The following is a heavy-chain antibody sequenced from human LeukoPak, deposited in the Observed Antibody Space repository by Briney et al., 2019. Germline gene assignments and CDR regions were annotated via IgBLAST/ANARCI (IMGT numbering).Heavy chain of an antibody. Sequence: GASVKVSCKASGYTFTDYYIHWVRQAPGPGLEWMGWINPNSGGPNYAQKFQGRVTMTRDTSISTAYMELSRLRSDDTALYYCARTLNDYGDYKGAFDIWGQGTMVTVSS. CDR3: ARTLNDYGDYKGAFDI. J-gene: IGHJ3*02. CDR2: INPNSGGP. V-gene: IGHV1-2*02. CDR1: GYTFTDYY. D-gene: IGHD4-17*01.